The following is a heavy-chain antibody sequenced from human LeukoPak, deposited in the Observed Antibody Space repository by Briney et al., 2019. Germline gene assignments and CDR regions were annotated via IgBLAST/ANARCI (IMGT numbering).Heavy chain of an antibody. CDR3: AGPISSWFRSFDS. CDR1: GDSIRNTNHY. V-gene: IGHV4-39*01. CDR2: IYYVGST. D-gene: IGHD6-13*01. Sequence: SETLSLTCTVSGDSIRNTNHYWGWIRHPPGKGLECIGTIYYVGSTYYTPSLKSRVTMSVDTTKNQFSLKLNSVTAADTAVYYCAGPISSWFRSFDSWGPGTMVTVSS. J-gene: IGHJ4*02.